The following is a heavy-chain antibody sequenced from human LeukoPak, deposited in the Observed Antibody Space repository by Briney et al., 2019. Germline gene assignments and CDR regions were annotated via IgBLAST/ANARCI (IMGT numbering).Heavy chain of an antibody. D-gene: IGHD3-3*01. J-gene: IGHJ3*02. CDR3: ARGERITIFGVVPDAFDI. Sequence: SETLSLTCTVSGGSISPYYWSWIRQPPGKGLEWIGEINHSGSTNYNPSLKSRVTISVDTSKNQFSLKLSSVTAADTAVYYCARGERITIFGVVPDAFDIWGQGTMVTVSS. CDR1: GGSISPYY. V-gene: IGHV4-34*01. CDR2: INHSGST.